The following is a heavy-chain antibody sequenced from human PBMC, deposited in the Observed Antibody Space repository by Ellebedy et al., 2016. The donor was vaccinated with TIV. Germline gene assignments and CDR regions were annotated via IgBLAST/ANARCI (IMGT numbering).Heavy chain of an antibody. V-gene: IGHV5-10-1*01. CDR1: GYSFTSYW. CDR2: IDPSDSYT. Sequence: GESLKISCKGSGYSFTSYWIDWVRQMPGKGLEWMGTIDPSDSYTNYNPSFQGHVTISADKSISIAYLQWSSLKASDTAMYYCARHPHLGSYRFDFWGQGTLVTVSS. CDR3: ARHPHLGSYRFDF. J-gene: IGHJ4*02. D-gene: IGHD1-26*01.